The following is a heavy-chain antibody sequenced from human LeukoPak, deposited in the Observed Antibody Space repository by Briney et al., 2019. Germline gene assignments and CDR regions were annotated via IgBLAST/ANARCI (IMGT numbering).Heavy chain of an antibody. V-gene: IGHV3-9*01. CDR2: ISWNSGSI. J-gene: IGHJ4*02. CDR3: AKDLAKGGGYDHFDY. Sequence: KPGGSLRLSCAASGFTFDDYVMHWVRQGPGKGLEWVSGISWNSGSIVYADSVKGRFTISRDNAKNSLYLQMHSLRAEDTALYYCAKDLAKGGGYDHFDYWGQGTLVTVSS. D-gene: IGHD5-12*01. CDR1: GFTFDDYV.